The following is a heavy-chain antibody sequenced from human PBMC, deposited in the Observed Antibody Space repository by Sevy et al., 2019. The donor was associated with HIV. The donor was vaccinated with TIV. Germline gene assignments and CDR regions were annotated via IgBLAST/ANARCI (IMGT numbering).Heavy chain of an antibody. CDR1: GYTFTSYY. V-gene: IGHV1-46*03. J-gene: IGHJ4*02. Sequence: ASVKVSCKASGYTFTSYYLHWVRQAPGQGLEWMGIINPSGGRTTYAQKFQGRLTMTRDTSTSTVYMDLSSLRSEDTAVYYCDRGNPPPEGIAVAGYFDCWGQGTLVTVSS. D-gene: IGHD6-19*01. CDR3: DRGNPPPEGIAVAGYFDC. CDR2: INPSGGRT.